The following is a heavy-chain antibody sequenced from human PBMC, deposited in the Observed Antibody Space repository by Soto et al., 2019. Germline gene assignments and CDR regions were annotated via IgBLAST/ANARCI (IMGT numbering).Heavy chain of an antibody. J-gene: IGHJ4*02. D-gene: IGHD1-26*01. CDR3: AKYMQPDSRWEIDY. Sequence: EVQLLESGGGLVQPGGSLRLSCSASGFTFSVYTMNWVRQAPGKGLEWVSGIYGNGGGTFYVDSVKGRFTISRDNSKNTLYLQMNSLRAEDTAVYYCAKYMQPDSRWEIDYWGQGTLVTVSS. CDR2: IYGNGGGT. V-gene: IGHV3-23*01. CDR1: GFTFSVYT.